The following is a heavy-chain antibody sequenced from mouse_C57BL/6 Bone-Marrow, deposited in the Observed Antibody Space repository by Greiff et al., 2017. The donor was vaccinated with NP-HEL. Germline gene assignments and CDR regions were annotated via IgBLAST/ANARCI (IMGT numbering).Heavy chain of an antibody. J-gene: IGHJ4*01. CDR2: IHPNSGST. CDR1: GYTFTSYW. V-gene: IGHV1-64*01. Sequence: QVQLQQPGAELVKPGASVKLSCKASGYTFTSYWMHWVKQRPGQGLEWIGMIHPNSGSTNYNEKFKSKATLTVDKSSSTAYMQLSSLTSEDSAVYYCARRLTTGYYAMDYWGQGTSVTVSS. CDR3: ARRLTTGYYAMDY.